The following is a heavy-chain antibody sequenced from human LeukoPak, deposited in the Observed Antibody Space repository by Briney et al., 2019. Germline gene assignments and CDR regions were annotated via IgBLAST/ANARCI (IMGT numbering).Heavy chain of an antibody. Sequence: SETLSLTCTVSGGSISSGGYYWSWIRQHPGKGLEWIGYIYYSGSTYYNPSLKSRVTISVDTSKNQFSLKLTSVTAADTAIYYCVRRSHTSWPIWGRGTMVTVSS. CDR3: VRRSHTSWPI. CDR1: GGSISSGGYY. CDR2: IYYSGST. J-gene: IGHJ3*02. V-gene: IGHV4-31*03.